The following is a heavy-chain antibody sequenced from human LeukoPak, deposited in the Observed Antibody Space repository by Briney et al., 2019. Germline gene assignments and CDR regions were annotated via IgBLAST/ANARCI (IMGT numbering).Heavy chain of an antibody. CDR1: GYTFTSYY. CDR2: INPSGGST. J-gene: IGHJ4*02. V-gene: IGHV1-46*01. CDR3: ARYIAVAGTVDY. D-gene: IGHD6-19*01. Sequence: ASVKVSCKASGYTFTSYYMHWVRQAPGQGLEWTGIINPSGGSTSYAQKFQGRVTMTRDTSTSTVYMELSSLRSEDTAVYYCARYIAVAGTVDYWGQGTLVTVSS.